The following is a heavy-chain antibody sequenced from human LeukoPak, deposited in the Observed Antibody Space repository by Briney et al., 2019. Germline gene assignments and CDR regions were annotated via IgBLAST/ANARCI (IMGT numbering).Heavy chain of an antibody. CDR2: ISGSGGST. J-gene: IGHJ4*02. CDR1: GFTFTNAF. D-gene: IGHD3-3*01. CDR3: AKGNDFWSGYYLY. V-gene: IGHV3-23*01. Sequence: PGGSLRLSCTTSGFTFTNAFMSWVRQAPGKGLEWVSAISGSGGSTYYADSVKGRFTISRDNSKNTLYLQMNSLRAEDTAVYYCAKGNDFWSGYYLYWGQGTLVTVSS.